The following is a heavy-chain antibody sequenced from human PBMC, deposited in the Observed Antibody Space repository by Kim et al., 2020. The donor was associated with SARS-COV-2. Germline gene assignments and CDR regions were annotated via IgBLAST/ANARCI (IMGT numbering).Heavy chain of an antibody. Sequence: ASVKFSCKASGYTFNNFAINWVRQAPGQGLEWMGWINADTGSATYAQGFTGRFVFSLDTSVSTAYLQISSLEAEDTALYYCARVFWGSYRYLDFWGQGTLVTVSS. CDR1: GYTFNNFA. CDR3: ARVFWGSYRYLDF. J-gene: IGHJ4*02. CDR2: INADTGSA. V-gene: IGHV7-4-1*02. D-gene: IGHD3-16*02.